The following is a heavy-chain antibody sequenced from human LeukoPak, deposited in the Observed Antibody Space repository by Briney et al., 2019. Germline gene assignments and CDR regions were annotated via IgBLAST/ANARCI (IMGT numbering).Heavy chain of an antibody. CDR3: ARSSPLGELRRRQNWFDP. J-gene: IGHJ5*02. Sequence: PGGSLRLSCAASGFTFSSSGMSWVRQAPGKGLEWVSSISGSGDTTYYTDSVKGRFTISRDNSKNTLYLQMNSLRAEDTAVYYCARSSPLGELRRRQNWFDPWGQGTLVTVSS. CDR2: ISGSGDTT. CDR1: GFTFSSSG. V-gene: IGHV3-23*01. D-gene: IGHD3-10*01.